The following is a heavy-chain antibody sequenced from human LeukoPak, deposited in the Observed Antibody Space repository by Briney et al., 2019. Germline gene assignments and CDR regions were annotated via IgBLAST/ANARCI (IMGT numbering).Heavy chain of an antibody. CDR1: GGSISSSSYY. Sequence: SETLSLTCTVSGGSISSSSYYWGWIRQPPGKGLEWVGSIYYSGSTYYNPSLKSRVTISVDTSKNQFSLKLSSVTAADTAVYYCARADYSSTWSHDYYYVDVWGKGTTVTVSS. CDR2: IYYSGST. CDR3: ARADYSSTWSHDYYYVDV. V-gene: IGHV4-39*01. J-gene: IGHJ6*03. D-gene: IGHD6-13*01.